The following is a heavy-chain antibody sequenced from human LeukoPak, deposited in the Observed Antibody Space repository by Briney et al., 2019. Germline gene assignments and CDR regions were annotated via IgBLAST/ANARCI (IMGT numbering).Heavy chain of an antibody. J-gene: IGHJ4*02. Sequence: PGGSLRLSCAASGFIYSSYWMTWVRQAPGKGLEWVANIKQDGSEKYDVDSVKGRFTISRDNAQNSLYLQMNSPRAEDTAVYYCARVYRSSSGYCFDYWGQGTLVTVSS. CDR2: IKQDGSEK. CDR1: GFIYSSYW. CDR3: ARVYRSSSGYCFDY. D-gene: IGHD6-6*01. V-gene: IGHV3-7*01.